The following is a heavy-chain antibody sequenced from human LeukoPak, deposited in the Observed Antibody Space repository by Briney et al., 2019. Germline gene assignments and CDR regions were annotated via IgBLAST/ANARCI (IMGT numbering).Heavy chain of an antibody. D-gene: IGHD6-19*01. CDR1: GFTFSSYA. V-gene: IGHV3-23*01. J-gene: IGHJ4*02. Sequence: GESLRLSCAASGFTFSSYAMNWVRQTPGKGLEWVSVISGSGGSTYHADSVKGRFTISRDNSKNTLYLQMNSLRAEDTAVYYCAKEDSSGPIDYWGQGTLVTVSS. CDR3: AKEDSSGPIDY. CDR2: ISGSGGST.